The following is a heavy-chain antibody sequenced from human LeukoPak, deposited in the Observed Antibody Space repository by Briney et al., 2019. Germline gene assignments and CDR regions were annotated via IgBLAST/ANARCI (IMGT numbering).Heavy chain of an antibody. Sequence: SETLSLTCTVSGGSISSYYWSWIRQPPGKGLEWIGYIYYSGSTNYNPSLKSRVTISVDTSKNQFSLKLSSVTAADTAVYYCARDCSSTSCPRGGHYGMDVWGKGTTVTVSS. V-gene: IGHV4-59*01. J-gene: IGHJ6*04. CDR2: IYYSGST. CDR3: ARDCSSTSCPRGGHYGMDV. CDR1: GGSISSYY. D-gene: IGHD2-2*01.